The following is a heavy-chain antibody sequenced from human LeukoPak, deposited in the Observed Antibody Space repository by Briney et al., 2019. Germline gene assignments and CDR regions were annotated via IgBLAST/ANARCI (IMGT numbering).Heavy chain of an antibody. V-gene: IGHV3-7*01. CDR1: GFTFSSYW. J-gene: IGHJ4*02. D-gene: IGHD6-13*01. CDR3: ARHTAYSSSSPCDS. Sequence: PGGSLRLSCAASGFTFSSYWMHWVRQAPGKGLEWVANIKKDGSEKYYVDSVKGRFTISRDNAKNSLYLQMNSLRAEDTAVYYCARHTAYSSSSPCDSWGQGTLVTVSS. CDR2: IKKDGSEK.